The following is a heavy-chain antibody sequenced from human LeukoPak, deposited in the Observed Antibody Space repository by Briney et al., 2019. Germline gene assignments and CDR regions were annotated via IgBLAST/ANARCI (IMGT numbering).Heavy chain of an antibody. D-gene: IGHD3-22*01. V-gene: IGHV4-39*07. CDR3: ARAPHFFDISGSRYYFDY. CDR1: GGSIRSPTYY. Sequence: KTSETLSLTCTVSGGSIRSPTYYWGWIRQPPGKGLEWIGSIYYSGNTYYNPSLMSRVTISVDTSKNQFSLNLSSVTAADTAVYFCARAPHFFDISGSRYYFDYWGQGTLVTVSS. CDR2: IYYSGNT. J-gene: IGHJ4*02.